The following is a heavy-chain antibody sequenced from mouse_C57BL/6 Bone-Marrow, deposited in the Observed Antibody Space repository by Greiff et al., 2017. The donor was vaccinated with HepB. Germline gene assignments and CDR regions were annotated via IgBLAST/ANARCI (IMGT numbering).Heavy chain of an antibody. V-gene: IGHV1-80*01. CDR2: IYPGDGDT. Sequence: VQLQQSGAELVKPGASVKISCKASGYAFSSYWMNWVKQRPGKGLEWIGQIYPGDGDTNYNGKFKGKATLTADKSSSTAYMQLSSLTSEDSAVYFCARSPYDYDSFAYWGQGTLVTVSA. D-gene: IGHD2-4*01. CDR3: ARSPYDYDSFAY. CDR1: GYAFSSYW. J-gene: IGHJ3*01.